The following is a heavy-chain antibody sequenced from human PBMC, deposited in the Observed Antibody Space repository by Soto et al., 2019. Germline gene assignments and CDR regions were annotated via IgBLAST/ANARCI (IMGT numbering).Heavy chain of an antibody. CDR3: ATRITVFGLLIPPFDP. CDR1: GECVTGYY. CDR2: INHAGGT. V-gene: IGHV4-34*01. Sequence: PSETLSLTCAVYGECVTGYYWNWVRQPPGKGLEWIGEINHAGGTQYNPSLKSRVTISVDTSKNQVSLRLSSVTAADTAIYYCATRITVFGLLIPPFDPWGQGTQVTVSS. J-gene: IGHJ5*02. D-gene: IGHD1-20*01.